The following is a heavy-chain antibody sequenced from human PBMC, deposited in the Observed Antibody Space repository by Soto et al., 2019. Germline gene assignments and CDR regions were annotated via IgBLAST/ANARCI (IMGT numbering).Heavy chain of an antibody. V-gene: IGHV3-30*18. CDR3: ANNSGYRYGFPFEY. Sequence: QVQLVESGGGVVQPGRSLRLSCAASGFTFSSYGMHWVRQAPGKGLEWVALISYDGSNKYYADSVKGRFTISRDNSKHTLYLHMNSLRAEDTAVYYCANNSGYRYGFPFEYRGQGTLVSVSS. CDR1: GFTFSSYG. CDR2: ISYDGSNK. J-gene: IGHJ4*02. D-gene: IGHD5-18*01.